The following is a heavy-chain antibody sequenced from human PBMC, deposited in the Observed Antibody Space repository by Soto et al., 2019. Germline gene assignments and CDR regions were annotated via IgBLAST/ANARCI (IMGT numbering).Heavy chain of an antibody. V-gene: IGHV3-53*04. CDR3: ARDSFGNGHYYYYYMDV. CDR2: IYSGGST. CDR1: GFTVSSNY. Sequence: SLRLSCAASGFTVSSNYMSWVRQAPGKGLEWVSVIYSGGSTYYADSVKGRFTISRHNSKNTLYLQMNSLRAEDTAVYYCARDSFGNGHYYYYYMDVWGKGTTVTVSS. D-gene: IGHD2-8*01. J-gene: IGHJ6*03.